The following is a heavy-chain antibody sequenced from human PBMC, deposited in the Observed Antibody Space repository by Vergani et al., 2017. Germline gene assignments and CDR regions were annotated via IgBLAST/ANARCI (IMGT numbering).Heavy chain of an antibody. CDR3: ARWTTVTTTVYYYGMDV. CDR1: GFTFSSYS. V-gene: IGHV3-21*01. CDR2: ISSSSSYI. J-gene: IGHJ6*02. D-gene: IGHD4-17*01. Sequence: EVQLVESGGGLVKPGGSLRLSCAASGFTFSSYSMNRVRQAPGKGLEWVSSISSSSSYIYYADSVKGRFTISRDNAKNSLYLQMNSLRAEDTAVYYCARWTTVTTTVYYYGMDVWGQGTTVTVSS.